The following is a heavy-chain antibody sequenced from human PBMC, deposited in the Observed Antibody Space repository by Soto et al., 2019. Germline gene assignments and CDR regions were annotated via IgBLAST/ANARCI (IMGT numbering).Heavy chain of an antibody. V-gene: IGHV4-39*01. D-gene: IGHD5-18*01. J-gene: IGHJ6*03. Sequence: SETLSLTCTVSGGSISSSSYYWGWIRQPPGKGLEWIGSIYYSGSTYYNPSLKSRVTISVDTSKNQFSLKLSSVTAADTAVYYCARRRQLWPVNYMDVWGKGTTVTVSS. CDR1: GGSISSSSYY. CDR3: ARRRQLWPVNYMDV. CDR2: IYYSGST.